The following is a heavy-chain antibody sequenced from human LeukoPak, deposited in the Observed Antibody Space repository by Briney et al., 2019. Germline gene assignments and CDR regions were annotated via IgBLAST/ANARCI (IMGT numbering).Heavy chain of an antibody. V-gene: IGHV3-13*01. J-gene: IGHJ5*02. Sequence: AGGSLRLSCAASGFTISSYDMHWVRQGTGNGLEWASAIDTSGNTYYPSSVKGRFTISRENAKNSLYLQMNSLRVGDTAVYYCTRGAEGFDPWGQGTLVTVSS. CDR2: IDTSGNT. CDR1: GFTISSYD. D-gene: IGHD1-26*01. CDR3: TRGAEGFDP.